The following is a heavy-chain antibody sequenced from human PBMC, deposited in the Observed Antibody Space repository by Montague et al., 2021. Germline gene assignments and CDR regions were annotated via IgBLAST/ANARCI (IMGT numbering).Heavy chain of an antibody. D-gene: IGHD3-16*01. V-gene: IGHV3-48*02. CDR3: ARDRDYAFDI. Sequence: SLRLSCAASGFTFSDYCMHWVRQAPGKGLEWVSYIRTDGYNADSVKGRYTISRDNDKNSLYLQMKSLKNEDTAVYYCARDRDYAFDIWGQGTMVTVSS. CDR1: GFTFSDYC. CDR2: IRTDG. J-gene: IGHJ3*02.